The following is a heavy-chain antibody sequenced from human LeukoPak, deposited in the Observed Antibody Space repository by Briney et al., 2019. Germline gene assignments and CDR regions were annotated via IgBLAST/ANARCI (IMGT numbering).Heavy chain of an antibody. CDR3: ARVVPLAAAGTPFDY. CDR1: GGSISSSSYY. CDR2: IYYSGST. D-gene: IGHD6-13*01. J-gene: IGHJ4*02. Sequence: PSETLSLTCTVSGGSISSSSYYWGWIRQPPGKGLEWIGSIYYSGSTYDNPSLKSRVTISVDTSKNQFSLKLSSVTAADTAVYYCARVVPLAAAGTPFDYWGQGTLVTVSS. V-gene: IGHV4-39*07.